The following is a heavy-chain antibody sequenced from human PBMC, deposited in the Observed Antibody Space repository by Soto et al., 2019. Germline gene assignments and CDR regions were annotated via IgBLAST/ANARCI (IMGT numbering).Heavy chain of an antibody. V-gene: IGHV3-9*01. D-gene: IGHD6-13*01. CDR2: INWNSGSI. J-gene: IGHJ1*01. CDR1: GFTFDDYA. Sequence: GGSLRLSCAASGFTFDDYAMHWVRQVPGKGLEWVSGINWNSGSIGYGDSVKGRFAISRDNAKNSLHLQMNSLSAEDTAFYYWVKDESINWYSGHFRHWGQGTRVTVSS. CDR3: VKDESINWYSGHFRH.